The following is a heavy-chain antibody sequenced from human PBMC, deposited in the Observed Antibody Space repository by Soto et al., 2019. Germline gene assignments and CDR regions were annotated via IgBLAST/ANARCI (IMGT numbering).Heavy chain of an antibody. V-gene: IGHV4-59*11. Sequence: QVQLQESGPGLVKPSETLSLTCVVSGGSISSHCWSWIRQPPGSGLEWIGFVHYSGSTNYSPSLKSRVTMSIDTSKNQFSLNLSSVTAADTAFYFCARRDYSTSSLGPFDYWGQGILVTVSS. CDR3: ARRDYSTSSLGPFDY. D-gene: IGHD6-6*01. CDR2: VHYSGST. J-gene: IGHJ4*02. CDR1: GGSISSHC.